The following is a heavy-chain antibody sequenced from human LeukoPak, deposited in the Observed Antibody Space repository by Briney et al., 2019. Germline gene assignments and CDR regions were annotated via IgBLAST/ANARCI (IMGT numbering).Heavy chain of an antibody. CDR3: ARDLEAGDRGVAFDI. J-gene: IGHJ3*02. CDR1: GYTFTSFY. Sequence: ASVKVSCKASGYTFTSFYMHWVRQAPGQGLEWMGIFNPSGGSTYSAQKFQGRVTMTWDMSTSTVYMELSSLRSEDTAVYYCARDLEAGDRGVAFDIWGQGTMVTVSS. D-gene: IGHD7-27*01. V-gene: IGHV1-46*01. CDR2: FNPSGGST.